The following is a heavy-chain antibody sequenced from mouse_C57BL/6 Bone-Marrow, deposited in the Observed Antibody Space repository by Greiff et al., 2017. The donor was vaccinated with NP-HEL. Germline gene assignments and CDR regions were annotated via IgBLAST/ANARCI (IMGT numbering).Heavy chain of an antibody. J-gene: IGHJ1*03. CDR2: IDPSDSET. D-gene: IGHD2-13*01. V-gene: IGHV1-52*01. CDR3: VTFYWYFSV. CDR1: GYTFNSYW. Sequence: QVQLQQPGAELVRPGSSVKLSCKASGYTFNSYWMHWVKQRHKQGLEWIGNIDPSDSETNYNQKFKDKATLTVDKSSSTAYMPLISLTSSDSAVYSCVTFYWYFSVCGTGPTVPVSS.